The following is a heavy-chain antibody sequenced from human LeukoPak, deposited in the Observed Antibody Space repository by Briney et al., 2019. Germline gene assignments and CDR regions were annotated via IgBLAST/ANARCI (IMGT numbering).Heavy chain of an antibody. D-gene: IGHD3-22*01. J-gene: IGHJ3*01. CDR2: ISGSGGST. CDR1: EFTFSINT. V-gene: IGHV3-23*01. CDR3: GKALPGAGDMTTIVLAAGDTFDL. Sequence: PGGYLRLSCTASEFTFSINTMSWVRQAPGKGLEWVSAISGSGGSTYYADSVKGRFTISRDNSKNTVYMEMNSLRAEDTAIYYCGKALPGAGDMTTIVLAAGDTFDLWGQGTVVTVSS.